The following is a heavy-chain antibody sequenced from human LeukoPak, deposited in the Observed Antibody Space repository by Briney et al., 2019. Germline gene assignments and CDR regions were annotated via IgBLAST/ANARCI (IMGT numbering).Heavy chain of an antibody. D-gene: IGHD3-22*01. CDR1: GFTFSSYS. CDR2: ISSSSSYI. V-gene: IGHV3-21*01. CDR3: ARDQYDSSGNYPEYFQH. Sequence: GGSLRLSCAASGFTFSSYSMNWVRQAPGKGLEWVSSISSSSSYIYYADSVKGRFTISRDNAKNSPYLQMNSLRAEDTAVYYCARDQYDSSGNYPEYFQHWGQGTLVTVSS. J-gene: IGHJ1*01.